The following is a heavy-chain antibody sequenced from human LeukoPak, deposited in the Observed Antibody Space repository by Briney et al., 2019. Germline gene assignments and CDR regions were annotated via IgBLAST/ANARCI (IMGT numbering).Heavy chain of an antibody. CDR2: FDPEDGET. V-gene: IGHV1-24*01. D-gene: IGHD3-10*01. CDR3: ATTNTNYYGSGSYYDY. J-gene: IGHJ4*02. Sequence: ASVKVSCKVSGYTLTELSMHWVRQAPGKGLEWMGGFDPEDGETIYAQKFQGRVTMTEDTSTDTAYMELSSLRSEDTAVYYCATTNTNYYGSGSYYDYWGQGTLVTVSS. CDR1: GYTLTELS.